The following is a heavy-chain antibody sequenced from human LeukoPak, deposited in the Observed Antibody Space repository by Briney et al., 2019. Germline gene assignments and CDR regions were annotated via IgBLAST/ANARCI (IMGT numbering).Heavy chain of an antibody. V-gene: IGHV3-30*18. CDR2: ISYEGSNK. CDR3: AKSEPGYSSGCPDY. D-gene: IGHD6-19*01. CDR1: GFIFSFYG. Sequence: PGRSQRLSCTASGFIFSFYGMHWVRQAPGKGLEWVAFISYEGSNKYYADSVKGRFTISRDTSKNALYLQMNSLRAEDTAVYYCAKSEPGYSSGCPDYWGQGTLVTVSS. J-gene: IGHJ4*02.